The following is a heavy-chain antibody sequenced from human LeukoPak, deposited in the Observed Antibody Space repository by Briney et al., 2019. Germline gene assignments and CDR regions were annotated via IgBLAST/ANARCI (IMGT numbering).Heavy chain of an antibody. CDR3: ARDGGTYSSSSSKTVYYYYMDV. D-gene: IGHD6-6*01. CDR2: ISYDGSNK. V-gene: IGHV3-30*01. Sequence: QSGGSLRLSCAASGFTFSSYAMHWVRQAPGKGLEWVAVISYDGSNKYYADSVKGRFTISRDNSKNTLYLQMNSLRAEDTAVYYCARDGGTYSSSSSKTVYYYYMDVWGKGTTVTVSS. J-gene: IGHJ6*03. CDR1: GFTFSSYA.